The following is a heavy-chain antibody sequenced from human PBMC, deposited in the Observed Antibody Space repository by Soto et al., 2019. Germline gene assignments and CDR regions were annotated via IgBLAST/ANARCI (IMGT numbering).Heavy chain of an antibody. CDR2: IDYSGTT. J-gene: IGHJ4*02. V-gene: IGHV4-39*01. CDR3: ARGAVLVPAAPNEYYFDY. CDR1: VGXISSSTYF. Sequence: SETLSLTCTVSVGXISSSTYFWGXIRQPPGKGLEWIGSIDYSGTTYYNTSLRTRATISVDTSKNQFSLKLSSVTAADTAVYYCARGAVLVPAAPNEYYFDYWGQGTLVTVSS. D-gene: IGHD2-2*01.